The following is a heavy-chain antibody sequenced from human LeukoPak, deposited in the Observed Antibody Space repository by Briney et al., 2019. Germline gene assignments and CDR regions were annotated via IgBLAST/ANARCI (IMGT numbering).Heavy chain of an antibody. CDR2: IYSGVST. D-gene: IGHD3-10*02. V-gene: IGHV3-53*01. CDR3: ASNYYVTKAAFDI. J-gene: IGHJ3*02. Sequence: GGSLRLSCAASGFPVSSNYISSVPQSPGHELKWVSVIYSGVSTYYADSVKGRFTISRDKSKNMLYLQMNSLRAEDTAVYYCASNYYVTKAAFDIWGQGTMVTVSS. CDR1: GFPVSSNY.